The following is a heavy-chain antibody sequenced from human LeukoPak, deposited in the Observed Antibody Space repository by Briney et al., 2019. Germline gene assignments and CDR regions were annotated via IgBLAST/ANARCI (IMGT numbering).Heavy chain of an antibody. CDR3: AKHYYDSSGFDS. J-gene: IGHJ4*02. CDR2: IYYSGST. D-gene: IGHD3-22*01. V-gene: IGHV4-39*07. CDR1: GGSISSSSYY. Sequence: SETLSLTCTVSGGSISSSSYYWGWIRQPPGKGLEWIGSIYYSGSTYYNPPLKSRVTMSVDTSKNQVSLKLNSVTAADTAVYFCAKHYYDSSGFDSWGQGTLVTVSS.